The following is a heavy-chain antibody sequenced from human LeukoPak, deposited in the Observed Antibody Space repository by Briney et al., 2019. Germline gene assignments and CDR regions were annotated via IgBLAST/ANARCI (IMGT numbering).Heavy chain of an antibody. D-gene: IGHD4-17*01. CDR3: ARSETTTVTTLGY. CDR2: IPYDGSNK. J-gene: IGHJ4*02. V-gene: IGHV3-30-3*01. Sequence: GRSLRLSCAASGFTFSSYAMHWVRQAPGKGLEWVAVIPYDGSNKYYADSVKGRFTISRDNSKNTLYLQMNSLRAEDTAVYYCARSETTTVTTLGYWGQGTLVTVSS. CDR1: GFTFSSYA.